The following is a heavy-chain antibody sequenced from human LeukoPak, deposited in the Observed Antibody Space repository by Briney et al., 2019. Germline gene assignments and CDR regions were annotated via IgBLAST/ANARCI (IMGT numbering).Heavy chain of an antibody. CDR2: ISAYNGAT. CDR3: ARTNMVFGVNIEQNWFDP. J-gene: IGHJ5*02. V-gene: IGHV1-18*01. Sequence: GSVEVSCKASGYTFTSHGISWVRQAPGQGLVWMGWISAYNGATTYPQTFQGRVTLTTDTSTSTVYMEMRSLRSDDTAIYYCARTNMVFGVNIEQNWFDPWGQGTLVTVSS. CDR1: GYTFTSHG. D-gene: IGHD3-3*01.